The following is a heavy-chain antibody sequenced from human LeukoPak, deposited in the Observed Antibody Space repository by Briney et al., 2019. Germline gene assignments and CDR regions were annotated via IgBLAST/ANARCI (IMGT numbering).Heavy chain of an antibody. J-gene: IGHJ4*02. CDR3: ASNSQYYYDSSGYGDY. D-gene: IGHD3-22*01. V-gene: IGHV1-69*04. Sequence: ASVKVSCKASGGTFISYAISWVRQAPGQGLEWMGRIIPILGIANYAQKFQGRVTITADKSTSTAYMELSSLRSEDTAVYYCASNSQYYYDSSGYGDYWGQGTLVTVSS. CDR1: GGTFISYA. CDR2: IIPILGIA.